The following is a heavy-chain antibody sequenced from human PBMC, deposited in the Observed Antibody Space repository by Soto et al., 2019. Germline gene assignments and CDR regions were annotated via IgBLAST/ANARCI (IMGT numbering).Heavy chain of an antibody. Sequence: GASVKVSCKASGYTFTGYYMHWVRQAPGQGLEWMGWINPNSGGTNYAQKFQGWVTMTRDTSISTAYMELSRLRSDDTAVYYCARDGYSSWNSYYYGMDVWGQGTTVTVSS. D-gene: IGHD6-19*01. CDR1: GYTFTGYY. J-gene: IGHJ6*02. CDR3: ARDGYSSWNSYYYGMDV. CDR2: INPNSGGT. V-gene: IGHV1-2*04.